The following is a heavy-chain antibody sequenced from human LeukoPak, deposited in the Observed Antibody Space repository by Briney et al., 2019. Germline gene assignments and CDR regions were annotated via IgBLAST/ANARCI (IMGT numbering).Heavy chain of an antibody. CDR2: FDPEDGET. Sequence: GASVKVSCKVSGYTLTELSMHWVRQAPGKGLEWMGGFDPEDGETIYAQKFQGRVTMTEDTSTDTAYMELSSLRSEDTAVYYCATGALMEYVRGYYFDYWGQGTLVTVSS. D-gene: IGHD2-8*01. J-gene: IGHJ4*02. CDR1: GYTLTELS. V-gene: IGHV1-24*01. CDR3: ATGALMEYVRGYYFDY.